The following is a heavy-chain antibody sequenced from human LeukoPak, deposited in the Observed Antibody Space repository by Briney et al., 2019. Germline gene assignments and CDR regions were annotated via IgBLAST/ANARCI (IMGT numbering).Heavy chain of an antibody. J-gene: IGHJ6*02. V-gene: IGHV1-24*01. Sequence: ASVKVSCKVSGYTLTELSMHWVRHAPGKGLEWMGGFDPEDGETIYARKFQGRVTMTEDTSTDTAYMELSSLRSEDTAVYYCAIASLSLDYAMDVWGQGTTVTVSS. CDR2: FDPEDGET. CDR3: AIASLSLDYAMDV. CDR1: GYTLTELS.